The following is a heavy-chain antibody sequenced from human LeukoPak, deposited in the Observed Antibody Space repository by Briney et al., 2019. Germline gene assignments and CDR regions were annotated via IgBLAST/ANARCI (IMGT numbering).Heavy chain of an antibody. Sequence: GGSLRLSCAASGFTFSGSWMSWVRQAPEKGLEWVANMSPDGTEKYYVDSVKGRFTISRDNAKNSLYLQMNSLRAEDTAVYYCARRTNYLAFDYWGQGTLVTVSS. CDR2: MSPDGTEK. CDR1: GFTFSGSW. J-gene: IGHJ4*02. V-gene: IGHV3-7*01. D-gene: IGHD4/OR15-4a*01. CDR3: ARRTNYLAFDY.